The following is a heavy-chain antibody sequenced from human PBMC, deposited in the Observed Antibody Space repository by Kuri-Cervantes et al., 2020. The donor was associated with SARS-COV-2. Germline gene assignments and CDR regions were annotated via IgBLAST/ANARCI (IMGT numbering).Heavy chain of an antibody. CDR1: GGSISSGDYY. Sequence: SETLSLTCTVSGGSISSGDYYWSWIRQPPGKGLEWIGEINHSGSTNYNPSLKSRVTISVDTSKNQFSLKLSSVTAADTAVYYCARGPEFTYYFDYWGQGTLVTVSS. CDR3: ARGPEFTYYFDY. V-gene: IGHV4-39*07. CDR2: INHSGST. J-gene: IGHJ4*02.